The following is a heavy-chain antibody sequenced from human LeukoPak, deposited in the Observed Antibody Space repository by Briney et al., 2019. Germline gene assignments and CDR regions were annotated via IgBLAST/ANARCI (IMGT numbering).Heavy chain of an antibody. CDR3: ARSTLTVTNADY. D-gene: IGHD4-17*01. Sequence: AAVKETCMASGYTFTGYYMHWVRQAPGQGLEWMGWINPNSGGTNYAQKFQGRVTMTRDTSISTAYMELSRLRSDDTAVYYCARSTLTVTNADYWGQGTMVTVSS. CDR2: INPNSGGT. J-gene: IGHJ4*02. CDR1: GYTFTGYY. V-gene: IGHV1-2*02.